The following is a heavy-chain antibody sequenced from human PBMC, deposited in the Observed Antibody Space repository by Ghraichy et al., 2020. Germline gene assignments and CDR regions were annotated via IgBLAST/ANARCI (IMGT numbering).Heavy chain of an antibody. CDR2: INPNSGRS. CDR3: ARRGAYGFDS. CDR1: GYTFSGYY. D-gene: IGHD4-17*01. V-gene: IGHV1-2*02. Sequence: VKVSCKASGYTFSGYYIHWVRQAPGQGLEWMGWINPNSGRSNYAQKFQGSVSMTGDTALSTASMELTRLRSDDTAVYYCARRGAYGFDSWGQGTLVTVS. J-gene: IGHJ4*02.